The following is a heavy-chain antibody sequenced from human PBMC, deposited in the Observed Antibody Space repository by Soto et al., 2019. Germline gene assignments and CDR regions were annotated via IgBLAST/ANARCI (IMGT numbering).Heavy chain of an antibody. CDR1: GYAFTTYG. J-gene: IGHJ4*02. CDR3: ARGRYGDY. Sequence: QVHLVQSGAEVKKPGASVKVSCKGSGYAFTTYGITWVRQAPGQGLEWMGWISAHNGNTNYAQKLQGRVTVTRDTSTSTAYMALRSLRSDDTGVYYGARGRYGDYWGQGALVTVSS. CDR2: ISAHNGNT. V-gene: IGHV1-18*01. D-gene: IGHD1-1*01.